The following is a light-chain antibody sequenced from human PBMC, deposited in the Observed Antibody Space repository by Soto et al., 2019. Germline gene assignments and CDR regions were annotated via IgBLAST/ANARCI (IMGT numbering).Light chain of an antibody. J-gene: IGLJ2*01. V-gene: IGLV2-23*01. Sequence: QSVLTQPASVSGSPGQSITISCTGTSSDVGSYNLVSWYQQHPGKAPKLLIYEGSKRPSGVSNRFSGSKSGSTASLTVSGLQAEDEADYYCSSYAGDTTSDVVFGGGTMVTVL. CDR3: SSYAGDTTSDVV. CDR1: SSDVGSYNL. CDR2: EGS.